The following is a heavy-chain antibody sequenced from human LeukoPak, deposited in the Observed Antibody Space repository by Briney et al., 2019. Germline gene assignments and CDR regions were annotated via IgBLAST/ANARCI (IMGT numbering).Heavy chain of an antibody. CDR3: AKDESPYYYDSSDLRDDAFDI. CDR1: GFTFGSYA. J-gene: IGHJ3*02. Sequence: HAGGSLRLSCAASGFTFGSYAMSWVRQAPGKGLEWVSAISGSGGSTYYADSVKGRFTISRDNSKNTLYLQMNSLRAEDTAVYYCAKDESPYYYDSSDLRDDAFDIWGQGTMVTVSS. CDR2: ISGSGGST. D-gene: IGHD3-22*01. V-gene: IGHV3-23*01.